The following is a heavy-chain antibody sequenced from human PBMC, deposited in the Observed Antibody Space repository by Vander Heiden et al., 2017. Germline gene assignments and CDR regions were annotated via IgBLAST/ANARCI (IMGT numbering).Heavy chain of an antibody. Sequence: EVQLVESGGGLVKPGGSLRLSCAASGFTFGSYSMNWVRQAPGKGLEWVSSISSSSSYIYYADSVKGRFTISRDNAKNSLYLQMNSLRAEDTAVYYCARASTGTTSIDYWGQGTLVTVSS. CDR1: GFTFGSYS. V-gene: IGHV3-21*01. D-gene: IGHD1-1*01. CDR2: ISSSSSYI. J-gene: IGHJ4*02. CDR3: ARASTGTTSIDY.